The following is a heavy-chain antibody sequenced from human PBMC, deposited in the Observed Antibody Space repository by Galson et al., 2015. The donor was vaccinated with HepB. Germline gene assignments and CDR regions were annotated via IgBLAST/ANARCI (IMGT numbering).Heavy chain of an antibody. J-gene: IGHJ6*02. Sequence: SLRLSCAASGFTFSSYSMNWVRQAPGKGLEWVSYISSSSSTIYYADSVKGRFTISRDNAKNSLYLQMNSLRAEDTAVYYCARMYYDYVWGSYRYYYGMDVWGQGTTVTVSS. CDR2: ISSSSSTI. V-gene: IGHV3-48*01. CDR1: GFTFSSYS. D-gene: IGHD3-16*02. CDR3: ARMYYDYVWGSYRYYYGMDV.